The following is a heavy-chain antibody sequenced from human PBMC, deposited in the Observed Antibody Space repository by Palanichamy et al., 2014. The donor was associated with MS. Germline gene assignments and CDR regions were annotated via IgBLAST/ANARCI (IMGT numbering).Heavy chain of an antibody. Sequence: QVQLVQSGAEVKKPGASVKVSCKASGYTFTGYYMHWARQAPGQGLEWMGWINPNSGGTNYAQKFQGWVTMTRDTSISTAYMELSRLRSDDTAVYYCARSRDGYNYILFDYWGQGTLVTVSS. J-gene: IGHJ4*02. D-gene: IGHD5-24*01. CDR2: INPNSGGT. V-gene: IGHV1-2*04. CDR3: ARSRDGYNYILFDY. CDR1: GYTFTGYY.